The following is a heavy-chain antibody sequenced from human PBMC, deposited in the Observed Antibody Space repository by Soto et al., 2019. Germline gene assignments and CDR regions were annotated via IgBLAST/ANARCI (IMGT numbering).Heavy chain of an antibody. D-gene: IGHD1-26*01. CDR1: GKSVSGYY. J-gene: IGHJ4*02. Sequence: XATLYLTFAVYGKSVSGYYWSWIRQPPGKALEWIGEINHSGNTNYNPSLKSRVTISVDTSKNQLFLNLSSVTAADTAMYYCARHNVRGRTIAGAAEFWGQGTLVTVSS. V-gene: IGHV4-34*01. CDR3: ARHNVRGRTIAGAAEF. CDR2: INHSGNT.